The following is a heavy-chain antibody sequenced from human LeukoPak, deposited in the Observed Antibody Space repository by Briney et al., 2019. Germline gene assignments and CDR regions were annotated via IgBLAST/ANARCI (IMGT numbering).Heavy chain of an antibody. Sequence: SQTLSLTCAVSGGSISSGGYSWSWIRQPPGKGLEWIGYIYHSGSTYYNPSLKSRVTISVDTSKNQFSLKLSSVTAADTAVYYCAREGTTVVTPSHAFDIWGQGTMVTVSS. J-gene: IGHJ3*02. CDR2: IYHSGST. CDR3: AREGTTVVTPSHAFDI. D-gene: IGHD4-23*01. CDR1: GGSISSGGYS. V-gene: IGHV4-30-2*01.